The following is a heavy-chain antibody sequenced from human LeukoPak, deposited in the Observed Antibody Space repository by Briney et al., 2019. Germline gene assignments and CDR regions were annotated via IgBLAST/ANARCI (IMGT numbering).Heavy chain of an antibody. D-gene: IGHD4-17*01. CDR3: ARDGDPLDYDGDYYFDY. CDR2: INTNTGNP. V-gene: IGHV7-4-1*02. Sequence: ASVKVSCKASGYTFTTYAMNWVRQAPGQGLEWMGWINTNTGNPTYAQGFTGRFVFSLDTSVSTAYLQISSLKAEDTAVYYCARDGDPLDYDGDYYFDYWGQGTLVTVSS. J-gene: IGHJ4*02. CDR1: GYTFTTYA.